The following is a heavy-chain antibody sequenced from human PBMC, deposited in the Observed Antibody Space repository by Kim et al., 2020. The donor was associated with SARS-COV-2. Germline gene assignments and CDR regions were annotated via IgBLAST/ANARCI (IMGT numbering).Heavy chain of an antibody. Sequence: SETLSLTCTVSGGSISSGDYYWSWIRQPPGKGLEWIGYIYYTGSSHYNPSLNSRVTISIDTSKNQFSLKLSSVTAADTAVYYCARGPPIGGGDCYSHWGQRTLFTVSS. CDR2: IYYTGSS. V-gene: IGHV4-30-4*08. J-gene: IGHJ4*02. CDR3: ARGPPIGGGDCYSH. CDR1: GGSISSGDYY. D-gene: IGHD2-21*02.